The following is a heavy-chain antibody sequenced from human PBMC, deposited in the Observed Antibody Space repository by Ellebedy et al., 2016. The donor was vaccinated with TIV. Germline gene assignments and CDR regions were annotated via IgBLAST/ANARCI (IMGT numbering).Heavy chain of an antibody. Sequence: MPSETLSLTCSVSGSSISSGYYWGWIRQPTGRGLAWIGSMYHSGSTYYSPSLKSRVTVSVDTSKNQFSLNLSSVTSADTAVYYCAREPALPRGRFDTWGQGTLVTVSS. CDR3: AREPALPRGRFDT. D-gene: IGHD1-14*01. CDR1: GSSISSGYY. J-gene: IGHJ5*02. CDR2: MYHSGST. V-gene: IGHV4-38-2*02.